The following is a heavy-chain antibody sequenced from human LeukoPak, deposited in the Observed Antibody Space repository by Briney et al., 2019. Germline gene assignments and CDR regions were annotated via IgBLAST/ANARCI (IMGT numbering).Heavy chain of an antibody. CDR2: MNPNSGNT. D-gene: IGHD3-10*01. Sequence: ASVKVSFKASGYTFTSYDINWVRQATGQGLEWMGWMNPNSGNTGYAQKFQGSVTITRTTSISTAYMELSSLRSEDTAVYYCARTYYYGSGSLRAWFDPWGQGTLVTVSS. J-gene: IGHJ5*02. CDR3: ARTYYYGSGSLRAWFDP. CDR1: GYTFTSYD. V-gene: IGHV1-8*03.